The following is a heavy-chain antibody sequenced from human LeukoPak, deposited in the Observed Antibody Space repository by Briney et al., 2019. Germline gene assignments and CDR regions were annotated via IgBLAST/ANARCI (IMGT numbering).Heavy chain of an antibody. J-gene: IGHJ4*02. V-gene: IGHV3-74*03. CDR3: AREVLRGASCQDY. D-gene: IGHD2-15*01. Sequence: GGSLRLSCAASGFTFSSYWMHWVRQAPGKGLVWVSRINSDGNSITYADSVKGRFTIPRDNAKNTLYLQMNSLRAEDTAVYYCAREVLRGASCQDYWGQGTLVTVSS. CDR2: INSDGNSI. CDR1: GFTFSSYW.